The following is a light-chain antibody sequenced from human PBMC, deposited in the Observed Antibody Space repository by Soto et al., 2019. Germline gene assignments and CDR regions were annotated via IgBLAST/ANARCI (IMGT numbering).Light chain of an antibody. V-gene: IGKV1-5*03. Sequence: DIQMTQSPSTLSASVGDTVTITCRASQDLNDWLAWFQQKPGTAPNLLIYKVSNLESGVPSRFSGSGSGTEFTLTISSLQPDDFASYYCQQYNGYSWAFGQGTKVEFK. CDR2: KVS. CDR1: QDLNDW. CDR3: QQYNGYSWA. J-gene: IGKJ1*01.